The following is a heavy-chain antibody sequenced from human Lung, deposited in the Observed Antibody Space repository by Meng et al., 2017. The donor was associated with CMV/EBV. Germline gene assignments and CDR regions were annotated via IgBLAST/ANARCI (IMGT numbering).Heavy chain of an antibody. CDR2: IYPGDSDT. CDR1: GYSFTSYW. J-gene: IGHJ6*02. D-gene: IGHD5-18*01. Sequence: GEXXKISCKGSGYSFTSYWIGWVRQMPGKGLEWMGIIYPGDSDTRYSPSFQGQVTISADKSISTAYLQWSSLKASDTAMYYCARQRYSYGYNENGIDVWGQGXTVTVSS. V-gene: IGHV5-51*01. CDR3: ARQRYSYGYNENGIDV.